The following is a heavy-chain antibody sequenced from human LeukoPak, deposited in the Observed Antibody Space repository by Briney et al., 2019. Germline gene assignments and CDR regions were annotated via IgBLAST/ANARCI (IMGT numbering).Heavy chain of an antibody. V-gene: IGHV3-21*01. CDR3: ARDLMAVAAEAQIDY. CDR1: GFTFSSYS. D-gene: IGHD6-19*01. J-gene: IGHJ4*02. CDR2: ISSSSSYI. Sequence: GGSLRLSCAASGFTFSSYSMNWVRQAPGKGLEWVSSISSSSSYIYYADSVKGQFTISRDNAKNSLYLQMNSLRAEDTAVYYCARDLMAVAAEAQIDYWGQGTLVTVSS.